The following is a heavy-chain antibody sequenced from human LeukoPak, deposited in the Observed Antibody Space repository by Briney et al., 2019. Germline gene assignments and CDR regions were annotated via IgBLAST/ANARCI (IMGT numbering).Heavy chain of an antibody. CDR3: AKDIRYYDSSGYPDY. V-gene: IGHV3-21*04. Sequence: GGSLRLSCAASGFTFSSYSMNWVRQAPGKGLEWVSSISSSSSYIYYADSVKGRFTISRDNAKNSLYLQMNSLRAEDTALYYCAKDIRYYDSSGYPDYWGQGTLVTVSS. CDR2: ISSSSSYI. CDR1: GFTFSSYS. D-gene: IGHD3-22*01. J-gene: IGHJ4*02.